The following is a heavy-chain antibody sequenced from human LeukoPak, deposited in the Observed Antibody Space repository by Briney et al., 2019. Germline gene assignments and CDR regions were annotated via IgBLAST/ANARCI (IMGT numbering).Heavy chain of an antibody. CDR1: GFTFSTYS. D-gene: IGHD6-19*01. CDR2: VSYDGSNK. Sequence: GGSLRLSCAASGFTFSTYSMHWVRQAPGKGLERVAAVSYDGSNKNYADSVKVRFTISRDNSKNTLYLQMNSLRAEDTAVYYCARGVRIAVAGYIDYWGQGTLVTVSS. J-gene: IGHJ4*02. V-gene: IGHV3-30*04. CDR3: ARGVRIAVAGYIDY.